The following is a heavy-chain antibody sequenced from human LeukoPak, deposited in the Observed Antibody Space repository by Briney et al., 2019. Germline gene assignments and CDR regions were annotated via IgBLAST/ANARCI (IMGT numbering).Heavy chain of an antibody. Sequence: PSETLSLTCTVSGGTISSYYWSWIRQPAGKGLEWIGRIYTSGSTNYNPSLKSRATISVNTTKNHFLLQLSSVTAAETAVYYCARAARRFGDINWFDPWGQGTLVTVSS. CDR1: GGTISSYY. V-gene: IGHV4-4*07. CDR3: ARAARRFGDINWFDP. D-gene: IGHD6-6*01. J-gene: IGHJ5*02. CDR2: IYTSGST.